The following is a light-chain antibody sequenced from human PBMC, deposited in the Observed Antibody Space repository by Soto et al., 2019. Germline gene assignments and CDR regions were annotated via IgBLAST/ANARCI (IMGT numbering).Light chain of an antibody. J-gene: IGKJ5*01. CDR2: GAS. Sequence: EIVLTQSPGTLSLSPLERATLSCRASQSVSSSYLAWYQQKPGQAPRLLIYGASSRATGIPDRFSDSGSGTDFTLTISRLEPGDFAVYSCQQYGSSPTTFGQGTRLEIK. CDR1: QSVSSSY. CDR3: QQYGSSPTT. V-gene: IGKV3-20*01.